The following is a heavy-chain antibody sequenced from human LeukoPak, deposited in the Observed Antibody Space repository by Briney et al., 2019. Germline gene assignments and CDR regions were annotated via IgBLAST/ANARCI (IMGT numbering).Heavy chain of an antibody. V-gene: IGHV4-34*01. CDR3: ARDGRPYRWFDP. D-gene: IGHD1-1*01. CDR1: GGSFSGYY. CDR2: INHSGST. Sequence: SETLSLTWAVYGGSFSGYYWSWIRQPPGKGLEWIGEINHSGSTNYNPSLKSRVTISVDTSKNQFSLKLSSVTAADTAVYYCARDGRPYRWFDPWGQGTLVTVSS. J-gene: IGHJ5*02.